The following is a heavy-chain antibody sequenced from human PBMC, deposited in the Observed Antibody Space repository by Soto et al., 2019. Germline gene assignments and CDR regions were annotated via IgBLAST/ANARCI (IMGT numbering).Heavy chain of an antibody. D-gene: IGHD2-2*02. CDR2: IDPSDSYT. V-gene: IGHV5-10-1*01. J-gene: IGHJ6*02. Sequence: GESLKISCKGSGYSFTSYWISWVRQMPGKGLEWVGRIDPSDSYTNYSPSFQGHVTISADKSISTAYLQWSSLKASDTAMYYCARTXIVVVPAAIRYYYGMDVWGQGTTVTVSS. CDR3: ARTXIVVVPAAIRYYYGMDV. CDR1: GYSFTSYW.